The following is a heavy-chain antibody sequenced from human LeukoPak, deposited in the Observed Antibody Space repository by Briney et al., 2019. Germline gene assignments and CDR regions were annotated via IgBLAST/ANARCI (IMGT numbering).Heavy chain of an antibody. CDR3: ATDFYDST. J-gene: IGHJ5*02. Sequence: GGSLRLSCATSGFTLRYYQMNWVRQAPGKGLERVGRIRSNSDGGTIDYAAPVKGRFTLSRDDSKTTLRLQMNSLQTEDTAVYYCATDFYDSTWGQGTLVTVSS. CDR1: GFTLRYYQ. V-gene: IGHV3-15*07. D-gene: IGHD3-22*01. CDR2: IRSNSDGGTI.